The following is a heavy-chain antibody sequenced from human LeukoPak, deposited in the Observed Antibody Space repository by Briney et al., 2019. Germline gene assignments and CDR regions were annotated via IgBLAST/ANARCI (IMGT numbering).Heavy chain of an antibody. CDR1: GFTVSSYP. CDR3: VKGRDRSSSTWES. V-gene: IGHV3-23*01. Sequence: GGSLRLSCAASGFTVSSYPMSWVRQAPGEGRVWVSGVKGGSDATSYTDSAKGRFTISRDNSKNTLYLQMNSLRVDDTALYYCVKGRDRSSSTWESWGQGTPVTVSS. CDR2: VKGGSDAT. J-gene: IGHJ5*02. D-gene: IGHD6-6*01.